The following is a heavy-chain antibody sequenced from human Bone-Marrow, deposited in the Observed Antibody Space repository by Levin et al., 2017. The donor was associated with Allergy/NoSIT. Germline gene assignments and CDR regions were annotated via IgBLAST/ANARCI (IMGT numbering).Heavy chain of an antibody. J-gene: IGHJ4*02. Sequence: GESLKISCKASGYTFTSYYMHWVRQAPGQGLEWMGIINPTGGSTSYAQKFQGRVTMTRDTSTSTVYMELSSLRSEDTAVYYCAREMAAAGHAVDYWGQGTLVTVSS. D-gene: IGHD6-13*01. CDR2: INPTGGST. CDR3: AREMAAAGHAVDY. CDR1: GYTFTSYY. V-gene: IGHV1-46*01.